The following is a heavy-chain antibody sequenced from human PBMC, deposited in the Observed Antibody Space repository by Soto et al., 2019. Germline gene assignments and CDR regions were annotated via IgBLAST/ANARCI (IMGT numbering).Heavy chain of an antibody. CDR3: AGGPYYYGSGSYYQDRSFDY. J-gene: IGHJ4*02. CDR1: GGSISSGGYY. V-gene: IGHV4-31*03. D-gene: IGHD3-10*01. CDR2: IYYSGST. Sequence: QVQLQESGPGLVKPSQTLSLTCTVSGGSISSGGYYWSWIRQHPGKGLEWIGYIYYSGSTYYNPSLKSRVTISVDTSKNQFSLKLSSVTAADTAVYYCAGGPYYYGSGSYYQDRSFDYWGQGTLVTVPS.